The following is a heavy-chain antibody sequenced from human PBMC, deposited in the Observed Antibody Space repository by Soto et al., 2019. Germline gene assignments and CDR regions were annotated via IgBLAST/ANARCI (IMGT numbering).Heavy chain of an antibody. V-gene: IGHV4-59*01. Sequence: SETLSLTCTVSGGSISSYYWSWIRQPPGKGLEWIGYIYYSGSTNYNPSLKSRVTISVDTSKNQFSLKLSSVTAADTAVYYCARGGPTTDQRAGFQPDFDYWGQGTLVTVSS. J-gene: IGHJ4*02. D-gene: IGHD1-1*01. CDR2: IYYSGST. CDR1: GGSISSYY. CDR3: ARGGPTTDQRAGFQPDFDY.